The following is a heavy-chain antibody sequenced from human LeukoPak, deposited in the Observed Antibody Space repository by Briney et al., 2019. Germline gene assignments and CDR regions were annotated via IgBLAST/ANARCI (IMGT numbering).Heavy chain of an antibody. CDR2: IRYDGSNK. Sequence: GGSLRLSCAASGFTFSSYGMHWVRQAPGKGLEWVAFIRYDGSNKYYADSVKGRFTISRDNSKNTLYLQMNNLRGEDTAVYYCESSNPAGSSWRPFDNWGQGTLVTVSS. V-gene: IGHV3-30*02. D-gene: IGHD6-13*01. J-gene: IGHJ4*02. CDR3: ESSNPAGSSWRPFDN. CDR1: GFTFSSYG.